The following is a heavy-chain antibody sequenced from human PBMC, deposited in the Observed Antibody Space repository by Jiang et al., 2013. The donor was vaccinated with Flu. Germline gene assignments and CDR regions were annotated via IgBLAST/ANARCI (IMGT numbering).Heavy chain of an antibody. CDR2: ISSSSSYI. V-gene: IGHV3-21*01. CDR3: ARDLSSGWYWFDP. J-gene: IGHJ5*02. Sequence: VQLLESGGGLVKPGGSLRLSCAASGFTFSSYSMNWVRQAPGKGLEWVSSISSSSSYIYYADSVKGRFTISRDNAKNSLYLQMNSLRAEDTAVYYCARDLSSGWYWFDPWGQGTLVTVSS. D-gene: IGHD6-19*01. CDR1: GFTFSSYS.